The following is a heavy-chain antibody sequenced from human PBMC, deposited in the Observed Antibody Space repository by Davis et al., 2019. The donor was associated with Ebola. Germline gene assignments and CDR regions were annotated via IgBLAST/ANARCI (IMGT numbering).Heavy chain of an antibody. V-gene: IGHV4-39*01. CDR2: INHSGST. Sequence: SETLSLTCTVSGGSVSSGSYYWSWIRQPPGKGLEWIGEINHSGSTNYNPSLKSRVTISVDTSKNQFSLKLSSVTAADTAVYYCVATTVTTIYYYGMDVWGKGTTVTVSS. CDR1: GGSVSSGSYY. D-gene: IGHD4-17*01. CDR3: VATTVTTIYYYGMDV. J-gene: IGHJ6*04.